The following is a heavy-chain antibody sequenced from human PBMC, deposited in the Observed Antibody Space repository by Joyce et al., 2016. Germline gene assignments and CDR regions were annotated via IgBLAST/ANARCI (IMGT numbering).Heavy chain of an antibody. CDR1: GFTFNTYT. CDR2: SDSSSSII. J-gene: IGHJ4*02. D-gene: IGHD6-13*01. CDR3: ARDAYLSAGGTGDFDY. V-gene: IGHV3-48*01. Sequence: EVHLVESGGGWVQPGGSLRLSCAASGFTFNTYTMHWVRQAPGKGLEWVAYSDSSSSIIYYADSVKGRFTISRENAKNSLYLPVNSLRADDTAVYYCARDAYLSAGGTGDFDYWGQGTLVAVSS.